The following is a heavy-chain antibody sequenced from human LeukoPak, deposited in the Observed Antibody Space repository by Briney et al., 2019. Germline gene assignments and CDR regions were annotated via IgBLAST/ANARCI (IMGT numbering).Heavy chain of an antibody. J-gene: IGHJ4*02. V-gene: IGHV3-53*04. Sequence: PGGSLRLSCAVSGFSVSSNYMSWVRQAPGKGPEWVSVMYSGGSTYYADSVKGRFTISRHNSKNTLYLQINSLRPEDTAVYYCARGGGDYNPFDYWGQGTLVTVSS. CDR3: ARGGGDYNPFDY. CDR2: MYSGGST. CDR1: GFSVSSNY. D-gene: IGHD4-17*01.